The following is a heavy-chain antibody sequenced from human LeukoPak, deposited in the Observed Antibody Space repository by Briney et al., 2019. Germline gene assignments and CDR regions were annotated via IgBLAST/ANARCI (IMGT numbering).Heavy chain of an antibody. J-gene: IGHJ6*03. CDR2: IKSDGSST. V-gene: IGHV3-74*01. CDR3: AKLAYGGLVMDV. D-gene: IGHD4-23*01. Sequence: PGGSLRLSCAASGFTFSSYWMHWVRQGPGKGLVWVSRIKSDGSSTSYADSVKGRFTISRDNAKNTLYLQMNSLRDEDTAVYYCAKLAYGGLVMDVWGKGTTVTISS. CDR1: GFTFSSYW.